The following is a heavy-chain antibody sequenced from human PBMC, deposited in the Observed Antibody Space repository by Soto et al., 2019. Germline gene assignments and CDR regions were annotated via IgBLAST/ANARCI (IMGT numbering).Heavy chain of an antibody. D-gene: IGHD3-9*01. CDR3: ARRDYDILTGYSNFDY. Sequence: PSETLSLTCTVSGGSISSYYWSWIRQPPGKGLEWIGYIYYSGSTNYNPSLKSRVTISVDTSKNQFSLKLSSVTAADTAVYYCARRDYDILTGYSNFDYWGQGTLVTVSS. CDR2: IYYSGST. V-gene: IGHV4-59*08. J-gene: IGHJ4*02. CDR1: GGSISSYY.